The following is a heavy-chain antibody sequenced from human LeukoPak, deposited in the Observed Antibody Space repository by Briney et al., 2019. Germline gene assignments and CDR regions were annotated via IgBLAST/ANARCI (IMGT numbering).Heavy chain of an antibody. V-gene: IGHV1-69*06. CDR1: GGTFSSYA. J-gene: IGHJ4*02. CDR3: AREPIKYYYDSSGYYDY. Sequence: RGASVKVSCKASGGTFSSYAISWVRQAPGRGLEWMGGIIPIFGTANYAQKFQGRVTITADKSTSTAYMELSSLRSEDTAVYYCAREPIKYYYDSSGYYDYWGQGTLVTVSS. D-gene: IGHD3-22*01. CDR2: IIPIFGTA.